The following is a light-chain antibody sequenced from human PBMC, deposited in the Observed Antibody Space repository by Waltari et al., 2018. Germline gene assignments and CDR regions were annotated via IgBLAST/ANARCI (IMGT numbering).Light chain of an antibody. V-gene: IGKV3-15*01. CDR3: QQYNDWPPYT. Sequence: EVVLTQSQVTLSVSPGERATLSCRASQSVTSNLAWYQQKAGQPPRLLIYETSTRVTGVPARFSGSGSGTEFTLTISSLQSEDSAVYYCQQYNDWPPYTFGQGTKLEIK. J-gene: IGKJ2*01. CDR1: QSVTSN. CDR2: ETS.